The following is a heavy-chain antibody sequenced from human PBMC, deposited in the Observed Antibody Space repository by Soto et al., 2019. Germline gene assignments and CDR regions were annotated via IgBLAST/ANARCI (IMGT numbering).Heavy chain of an antibody. D-gene: IGHD3-9*01. CDR1: GGSISRGYYY. V-gene: IGHV4-30-4*01. Sequence: SETLSPTCPVSGGSISRGYYYWSWILQPPGNGLDWIGYIYYSGSTYYNPSLKSRVTISVDTSKNQFSLKLSSVTAADTAVYYCARLPYYDILSGTPHDYWGQGTLVTVSS. CDR3: ARLPYYDILSGTPHDY. J-gene: IGHJ4*02. CDR2: IYYSGST.